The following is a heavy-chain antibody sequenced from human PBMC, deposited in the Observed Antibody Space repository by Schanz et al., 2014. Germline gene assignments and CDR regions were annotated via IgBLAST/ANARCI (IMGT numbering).Heavy chain of an antibody. Sequence: EVQLVESGGGLVQPGESLRVSCAASGFTFSNYWMSWVRQAPGKGLEWVANIRQEGSEKYYVDSVKGRFTLSRDNAKKTMDLLMNSLRVEDTAVYYCARDPNSVNEIDYWGQGTLVTVSS. J-gene: IGHJ4*02. D-gene: IGHD5-12*01. CDR3: ARDPNSVNEIDY. V-gene: IGHV3-7*03. CDR1: GFTFSNYW. CDR2: IRQEGSEK.